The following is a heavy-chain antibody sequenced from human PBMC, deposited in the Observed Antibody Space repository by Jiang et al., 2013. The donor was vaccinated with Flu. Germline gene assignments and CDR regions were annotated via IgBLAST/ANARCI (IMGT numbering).Heavy chain of an antibody. V-gene: IGHV3-49*03. D-gene: IGHD3-10*01. CDR3: SRDLVRDVIIIPSGYCDY. Sequence: SLSLSCIGSGFTFGDYGLNWFRQAPGKGLEWVGFIGSKLYGARREYAASVRGRFTISRDDSKSVAYLHMNSLKTEDTALYYCSRDLVRDVIIIPSGYCDYWGQGALVTVSS. CDR1: GFTFGDYG. CDR2: IGSKLYGARR. J-gene: IGHJ4*02.